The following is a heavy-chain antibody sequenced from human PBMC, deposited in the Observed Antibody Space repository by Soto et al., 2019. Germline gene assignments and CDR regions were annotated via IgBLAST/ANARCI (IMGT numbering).Heavy chain of an antibody. V-gene: IGHV1-18*01. Sequence: ASVKVSCKASGYTFTSYDINWVRQATGQGLEWMGWISAYNGNTNYAQKLQGRVTMTTDTSTSTAYMELRSLRSDDTAVYYCARGFSSGYPGDDAFDIWGQGTMVTVSS. J-gene: IGHJ3*02. CDR3: ARGFSSGYPGDDAFDI. D-gene: IGHD3-22*01. CDR1: GYTFTSYD. CDR2: ISAYNGNT.